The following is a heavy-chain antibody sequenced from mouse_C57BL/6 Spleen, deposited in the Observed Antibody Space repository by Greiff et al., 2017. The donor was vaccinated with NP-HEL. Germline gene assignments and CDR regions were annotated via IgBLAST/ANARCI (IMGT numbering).Heavy chain of an antibody. CDR3: ARPVDYFDY. V-gene: IGHV1-26*01. D-gene: IGHD1-1*02. Sequence: VQLQQSGPELVKPGASVKISCKASGYTFTDYYMNWVKQSHGKSLEWIGDINPNNGGTSYNQKFKGKATLTVDKSSSTAYMELRSLTSEDSAVYYCARPVDYFDYWGQGTTLTVSS. CDR1: GYTFTDYY. CDR2: INPNNGGT. J-gene: IGHJ2*01.